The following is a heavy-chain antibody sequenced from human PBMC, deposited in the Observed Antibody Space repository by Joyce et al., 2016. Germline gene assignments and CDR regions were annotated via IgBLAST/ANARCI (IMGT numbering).Heavy chain of an antibody. D-gene: IGHD4-17*01. CDR2: ISPDGNRQ. V-gene: IGHV3-30-3*01. CDR3: ARGTTVTGMGNSFDP. CDR1: GFSFTSFS. J-gene: IGHJ5*02. Sequence: QVHLVESGGGVVQPGRSLTLSCAASGFSFTSFSLVWVRQAPGKGVEWAACISPDGNRQYYGDSVKGRFIVSRDNSKNTVNLQMSGLGVEDTAVYYCARGTTVTGMGNSFDPWGQGTLVTVSS.